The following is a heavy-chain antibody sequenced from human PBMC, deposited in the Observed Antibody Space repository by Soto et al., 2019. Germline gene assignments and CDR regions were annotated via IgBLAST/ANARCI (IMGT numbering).Heavy chain of an antibody. D-gene: IGHD1-26*01. V-gene: IGHV3-21*01. CDR1: GFSFSPYG. J-gene: IGHJ6*02. Sequence: EVQLVESGGGLVKPGGSLRLSWAASGFSFSPYGLNGARQVPGKGLEWVSSITSASTYIYYTDSVKGRFTISRDNAKNSLYLQMNSLRAEDTAVYYCARDQVGPLYYYYYGMDVWGQGTTVTVSS. CDR3: ARDQVGPLYYYYYGMDV. CDR2: ITSASTYI.